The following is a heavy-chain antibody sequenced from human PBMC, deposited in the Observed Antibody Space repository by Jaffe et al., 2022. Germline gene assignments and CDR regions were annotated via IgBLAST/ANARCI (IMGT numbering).Heavy chain of an antibody. J-gene: IGHJ3*02. CDR1: GGSISSGSYY. CDR3: AGRRKDHPYCSGGSCYSEDAFDI. Sequence: QVQLQESGPGLVKPSQTLSLTCTVSGGSISSGSYYWSWIRQPAGKGLEWIGRIYTSGSTNYNPSLKSRVTISVDTSKNQFSLKLSSVTAADTAVYYCAGRRKDHPYCSGGSCYSEDAFDIWGQGTMVTVSS. D-gene: IGHD2-15*01. V-gene: IGHV4-61*02. CDR2: IYTSGST.